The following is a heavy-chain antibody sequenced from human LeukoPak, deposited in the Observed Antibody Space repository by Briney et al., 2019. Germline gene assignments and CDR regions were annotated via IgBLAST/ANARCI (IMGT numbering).Heavy chain of an antibody. J-gene: IGHJ4*02. V-gene: IGHV3-30*02. Sequence: GGSLRLSCAASGFTFSSYVMHWVRQAPGKGLEWVAFIRYDGSNKYYADSVKGRFTISRDNSKNTLYLQMNSLRAEDTAVYYCARTYGSGSMYYFHYWGQGTLVTVSS. D-gene: IGHD3-10*01. CDR1: GFTFSSYV. CDR2: IRYDGSNK. CDR3: ARTYGSGSMYYFHY.